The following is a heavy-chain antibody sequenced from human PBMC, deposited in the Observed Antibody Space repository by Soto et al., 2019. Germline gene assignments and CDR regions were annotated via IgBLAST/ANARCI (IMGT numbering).Heavy chain of an antibody. CDR2: IYSGGST. CDR3: ARGGPLIPYSSSLVY. CDR1: GFTVSSNY. V-gene: IGHV3-53*01. Sequence: GGSLRLSCAASGFTVSSNYMSWVRQALGKGLEWVSVIYSGGSTYYADSVKGRFTISRDNSKNTLYLQMNSLRAEDTAVYYCARGGPLIPYSSSLVYWGQGTLVTVSS. J-gene: IGHJ4*02. D-gene: IGHD6-6*01.